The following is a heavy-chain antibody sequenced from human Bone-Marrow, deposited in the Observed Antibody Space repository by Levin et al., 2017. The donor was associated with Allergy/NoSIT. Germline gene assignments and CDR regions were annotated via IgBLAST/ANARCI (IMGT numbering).Heavy chain of an antibody. V-gene: IGHV3-21*06. Sequence: PGGSLRLSCAASGFTFSSYYMNWVRQAPGKGLEWLSSISSSGRYISYADSVQGRITISRDNAKNSLYLQMNSLRVDDTAVYYCARGDEYFDYWGQGALVTVSS. CDR2: ISSSGRYI. J-gene: IGHJ4*02. CDR3: ARGDEYFDY. CDR1: GFTFSSYY.